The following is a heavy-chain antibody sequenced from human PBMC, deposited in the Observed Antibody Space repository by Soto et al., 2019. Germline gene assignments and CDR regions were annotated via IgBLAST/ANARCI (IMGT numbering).Heavy chain of an antibody. J-gene: IGHJ4*02. CDR1: ADTFTGYT. D-gene: IGHD3-10*01. CDR2: VIPILGAS. Sequence: SVKVSCKASADTFTGYTVTWVRQAPGQGLEWVGRVIPILGASNFAQKFQGRVTISADKSTDTAYMVPTGLTSEDTAVYYCARSRGSYYSNFDSWGQGTLVTVSS. CDR3: ARSRGSYYSNFDS. V-gene: IGHV1-69*08.